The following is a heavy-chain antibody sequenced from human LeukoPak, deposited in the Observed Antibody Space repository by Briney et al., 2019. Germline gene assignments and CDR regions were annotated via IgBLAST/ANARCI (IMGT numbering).Heavy chain of an antibody. D-gene: IGHD2-21*01. Sequence: GGSLRLSCAASGFTVSNNYMTWVRQAPGKGLEWVSLIYSAGSTYYADSVKGRFTISRDNSKNTVYLQMNSLRAEDTAVYYCARNIPVTRWGYWGQGTLVTVSS. J-gene: IGHJ4*02. V-gene: IGHV3-66*01. CDR1: GFTVSNNY. CDR2: IYSAGST. CDR3: ARNIPVTRWGY.